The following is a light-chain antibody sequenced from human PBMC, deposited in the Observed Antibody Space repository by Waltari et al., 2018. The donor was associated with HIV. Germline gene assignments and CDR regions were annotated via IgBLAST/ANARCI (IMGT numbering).Light chain of an antibody. Sequence: DIQLTPSPSFLSASVGDRVTITCRASQAISNYLAWYQQDPGKAPALLIYAASTLQTGVPSRVCGSGSGTEVNLTSSSLQPEDIATFYCQPLNTYPLTFAGGTKV. CDR3: QPLNTYPLT. CDR2: AAS. CDR1: QAISNY. V-gene: IGKV1-9*01. J-gene: IGKJ4*02.